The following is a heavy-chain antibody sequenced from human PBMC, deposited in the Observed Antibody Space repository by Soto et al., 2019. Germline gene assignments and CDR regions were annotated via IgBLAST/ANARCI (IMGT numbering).Heavy chain of an antibody. CDR2: IYYSGST. CDR3: ARQYYYDFSGRRILA. J-gene: IGHJ1*01. CDR1: QQPSGGSH. V-gene: IGHV4-59*08. Sequence: PSATLSLTGSVCQQPSGGSHWSWDRQRTGKGLAWIGYIYYSGSTNYNPSLKSRVTISVDTSKNHFSLKLRSVTAAHKAVSYCARQYYYDFSGRRILAWGKRTLV. D-gene: IGHD3-22*01.